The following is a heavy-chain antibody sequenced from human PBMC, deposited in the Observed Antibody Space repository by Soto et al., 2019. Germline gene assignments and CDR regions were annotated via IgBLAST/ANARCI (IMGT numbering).Heavy chain of an antibody. CDR3: AARYYYDSSGYPWTSGFDP. D-gene: IGHD3-22*01. Sequence: GASVKVSCKASGYTFTNFGISWVRQAPGQGLEWMGGISANIGKANYAQKFQGRVTITADESTSTAYMELSSLRSEDTAVYYCAARYYYDSSGYPWTSGFDPWGQGTLVTVS. V-gene: IGHV1-69*13. CDR2: ISANIGKA. J-gene: IGHJ5*02. CDR1: GYTFTNFG.